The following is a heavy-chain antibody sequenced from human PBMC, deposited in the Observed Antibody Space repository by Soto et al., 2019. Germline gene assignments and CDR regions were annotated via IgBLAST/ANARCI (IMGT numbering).Heavy chain of an antibody. J-gene: IGHJ4*02. CDR3: SRAGHYYDSSGYAN. V-gene: IGHV1-18*01. CDR2: ISAYNGNT. CDR1: GYTFGTSG. Sequence: QVKLVQSGAEVKKPGTSMKVSCKASGYTFGTSGISWIRQAPGQGIEWMGWISAYNGNTNYEQKLQDRDTMTTDTSTNTAYLELRSLRSDDTAVYYCSRAGHYYDSSGYANWGQGTLVTVSS. D-gene: IGHD3-22*01.